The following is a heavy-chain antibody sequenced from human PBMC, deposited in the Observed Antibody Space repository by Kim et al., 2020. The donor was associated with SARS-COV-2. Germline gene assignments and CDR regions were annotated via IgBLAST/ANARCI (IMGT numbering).Heavy chain of an antibody. D-gene: IGHD3-9*01. CDR2: ISAYNGNT. J-gene: IGHJ6*02. CDR1: GYTFTSYG. CDR3: ARDKYYDILTGYSHRLYGMDV. Sequence: ASVKVSCKASGYTFTSYGISWVRQAPGQGLEWMGWISAYNGNTNYAQKLQGRVTMTTDTSTSTAYMELRSLRSDDTAVYYCARDKYYDILTGYSHRLYGMDVWGQGTTVTVSS. V-gene: IGHV1-18*01.